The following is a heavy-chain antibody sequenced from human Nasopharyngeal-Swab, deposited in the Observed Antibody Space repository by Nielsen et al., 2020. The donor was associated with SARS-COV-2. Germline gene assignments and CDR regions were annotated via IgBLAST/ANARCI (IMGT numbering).Heavy chain of an antibody. CDR2: ISSSGSTI. CDR3: ARVPRAYYDILTGYSSTYYFDY. V-gene: IGHV3-11*01. Sequence: GGFLRLSCAASGFTFSDYYMSWIRQAPGKGLEWVSYISSSGSTIYYADSVKGRFTISRDNAKNSLYLQMNSLRAEDTAVYYCARVPRAYYDILTGYSSTYYFDYWGQGTLVTVSS. CDR1: GFTFSDYY. D-gene: IGHD3-9*01. J-gene: IGHJ4*02.